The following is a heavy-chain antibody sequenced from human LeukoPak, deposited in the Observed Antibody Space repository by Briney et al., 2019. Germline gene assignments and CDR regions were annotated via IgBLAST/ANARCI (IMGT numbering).Heavy chain of an antibody. CDR2: IYHSGST. CDR1: GGSISSGGYY. J-gene: IGHJ4*02. CDR3: ARLADYYDSSGIDPRDY. D-gene: IGHD3-22*01. Sequence: SETLSLTCTVSGGSISSGGYYWSWIRQPPGKGLEWIGYIYHSGSTYYNPSLKSRVTISVDTSKNQFSLKLSSVTAADTAVYYCARLADYYDSSGIDPRDYWGQGTLVTVSS. V-gene: IGHV4-30-2*01.